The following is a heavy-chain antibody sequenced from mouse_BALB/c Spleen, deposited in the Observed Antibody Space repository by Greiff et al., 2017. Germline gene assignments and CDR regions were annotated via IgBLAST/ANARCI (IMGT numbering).Heavy chain of an antibody. Sequence: EVQLVESGPGLVKPSQSLSLTCTVTGYSITSDYAWNWIRQLPGNKLEWMGYISYSGSTSYNPSLKSRISITRDTSKNQFFLQLNSVTTEDTATYYCARFHYYGYEAYWGQGTLVTVSA. D-gene: IGHD1-2*01. CDR2: ISYSGST. J-gene: IGHJ3*01. CDR3: ARFHYYGYEAY. V-gene: IGHV3-2*02. CDR1: GYSITSDYA.